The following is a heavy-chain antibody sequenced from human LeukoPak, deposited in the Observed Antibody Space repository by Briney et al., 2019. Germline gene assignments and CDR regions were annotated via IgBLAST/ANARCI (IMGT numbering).Heavy chain of an antibody. D-gene: IGHD1-26*01. CDR3: AREEEWSYSGTQGGADY. V-gene: IGHV1-2*02. J-gene: IGHJ4*02. Sequence: GASVKVSCKASGYTFTCYYMHWVRQAPGQGLEWMGWIDPNSGGTNYAQKFQGRVTMTRDTSISTAYMELSRLRSDDTAVYYCAREEEWSYSGTQGGADYWGQGTLVTVSS. CDR1: GYTFTCYY. CDR2: IDPNSGGT.